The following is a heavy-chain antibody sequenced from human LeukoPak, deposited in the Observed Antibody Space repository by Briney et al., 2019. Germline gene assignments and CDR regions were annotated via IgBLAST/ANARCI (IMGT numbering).Heavy chain of an antibody. V-gene: IGHV3-30*04. D-gene: IGHD6-19*01. Sequence: GRSLRLSCAASGFTFSSYAMHWVRQAPGKGLEWVAVISYDGSNKYYAGSVKGRFTISRDNSKNTLYLQMNSLRAEDTAVYYCARVFHAAGPQPLIAVADDAFDIWGQGTMVTVSS. J-gene: IGHJ3*02. CDR1: GFTFSSYA. CDR2: ISYDGSNK. CDR3: ARVFHAAGPQPLIAVADDAFDI.